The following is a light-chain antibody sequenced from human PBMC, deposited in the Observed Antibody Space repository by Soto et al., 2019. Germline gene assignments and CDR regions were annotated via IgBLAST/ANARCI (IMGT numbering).Light chain of an antibody. CDR1: QSVSNTY. Sequence: EIVLTQSPDTLSLSPGERATLSCRASQSVSNTYLAWYQQKPGQAPRLLIYGASSRATGIPDRFSGSGSGTDFHLTISRLEPEDFAVYYCQHYGTSQGLFTFGPGTKVDIK. V-gene: IGKV3-20*01. CDR2: GAS. J-gene: IGKJ3*01. CDR3: QHYGTSQGLFT.